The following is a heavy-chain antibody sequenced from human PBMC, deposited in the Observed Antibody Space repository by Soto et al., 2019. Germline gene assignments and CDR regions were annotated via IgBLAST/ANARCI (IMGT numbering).Heavy chain of an antibody. J-gene: IGHJ6*02. Sequence: SETLSLTCVVYGGSLSGYSWSWNRQPPGKGLEWIGEINHGGSTNYFTSLKSRVTISLDTSQNQFSLKLSSVTAADTAVYYCGIAAEPGDYYGMDVWGQGTTVTVSS. CDR1: GGSLSGYS. D-gene: IGHD2-15*01. V-gene: IGHV4-34*01. CDR3: GIAAEPGDYYGMDV. CDR2: INHGGST.